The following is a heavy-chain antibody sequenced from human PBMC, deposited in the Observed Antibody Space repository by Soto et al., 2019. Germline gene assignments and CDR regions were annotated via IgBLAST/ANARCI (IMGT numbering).Heavy chain of an antibody. CDR1: GFMFNDYA. CDR2: ISSDGNHQ. V-gene: IGHV3-30*03. J-gene: IGHJ4*02. D-gene: IGHD3-22*01. Sequence: PGGSLRLSCATSGFMFNDYAIYGVRQAPGQGLEWVAMISSDGNHQFYVDNVRGRFTVSRDNSKNTLNLQMNSLRPEDTAVYYCSRGTYYPQSSGLHADYWGPGTVVTVSS. CDR3: SRGTYYPQSSGLHADY.